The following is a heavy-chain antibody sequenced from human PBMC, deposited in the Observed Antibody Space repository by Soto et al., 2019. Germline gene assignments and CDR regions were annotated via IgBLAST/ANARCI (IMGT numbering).Heavy chain of an antibody. CDR2: ISGSGSNP. J-gene: IGHJ5*02. CDR1: GFTFSSYA. CDR3: ARDNAETINWFDP. Sequence: GGSLRLSCAASGFTFSSYAMSRVRQAPGQGLEWVSAISGSGSNPYYADSVKGRFTISRDNSKNTLYLQMNSLRAEDTALYYWARDNAETINWFDPWGQGTLVTVSS. V-gene: IGHV3-23*01. D-gene: IGHD1-1*01.